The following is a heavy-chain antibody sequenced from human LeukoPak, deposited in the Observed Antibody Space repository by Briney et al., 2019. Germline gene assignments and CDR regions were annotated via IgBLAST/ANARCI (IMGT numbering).Heavy chain of an antibody. CDR3: ARWGTAVTLLNAFDM. J-gene: IGHJ3*02. Sequence: SETLSLTCTVSGVSISRFYWNWIRQPPGKGLEWIGYAYYNGNTNYNPSLKSRVTMSVDTSKNHFSLNLNSVTAADTAVYYCARWGTAVTLLNAFDMWGRGTMVTVSS. V-gene: IGHV4-59*01. D-gene: IGHD4-17*01. CDR1: GVSISRFY. CDR2: AYYNGNT.